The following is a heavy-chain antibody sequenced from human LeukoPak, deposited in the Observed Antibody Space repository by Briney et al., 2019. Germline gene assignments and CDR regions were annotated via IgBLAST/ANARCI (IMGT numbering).Heavy chain of an antibody. J-gene: IGHJ4*02. CDR2: INAYNGNT. CDR3: ARDLAARPSLGIDY. V-gene: IGHV1-18*01. D-gene: IGHD6-6*01. Sequence: ASVKVSCKASGHTFTSYGISWVRQAPGQGHEWMGWINAYNGNTNYAQKFQGRVTMTTDTSTSTAYMELRSLRSDDTAVYYCARDLAARPSLGIDYWGQGTLVTVSS. CDR1: GHTFTSYG.